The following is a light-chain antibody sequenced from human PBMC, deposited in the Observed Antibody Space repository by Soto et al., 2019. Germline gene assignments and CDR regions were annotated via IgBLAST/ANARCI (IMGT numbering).Light chain of an antibody. Sequence: QSALTQPASVSGSPGQSITISCTGSSCDVGDYNYVSWYQQYPGKAPKLMIYDVYNRPSGISNRFSGSKSGNTASLTISGLQAEDEAEYYCSSYTSTRSYVFGTGTKVTVL. CDR1: SCDVGDYNY. J-gene: IGLJ1*01. CDR2: DVY. CDR3: SSYTSTRSYV. V-gene: IGLV2-14*01.